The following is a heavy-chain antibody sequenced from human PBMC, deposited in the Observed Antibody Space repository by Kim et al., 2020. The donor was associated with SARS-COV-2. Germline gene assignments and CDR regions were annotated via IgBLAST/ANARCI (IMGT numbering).Heavy chain of an antibody. CDR1: GGSISSGGYY. D-gene: IGHD6-13*01. J-gene: IGHJ4*02. Sequence: SETLSLTCTVSGGSISSGGYYWSWIRQHPGKGLEWIGYIYYSGSTYYNPSLKSRVTISVDTSKNQFSLKLSSVTAADTAVYYCARGAFNIAAVKYWGQGTLVTVSS. CDR3: ARGAFNIAAVKY. CDR2: IYYSGST. V-gene: IGHV4-31*03.